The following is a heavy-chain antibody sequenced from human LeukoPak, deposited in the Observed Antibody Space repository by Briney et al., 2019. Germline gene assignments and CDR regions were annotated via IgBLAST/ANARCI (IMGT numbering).Heavy chain of an antibody. CDR2: INHSGYT. CDR1: GGSFSGYY. D-gene: IGHD5-18*01. Sequence: SETLSLTCGVCGGSFSGYYYSWLRQPPGKGLEWIGEINHSGYTNYKPPLKGRGTISVDTSKNHFSLKLGSVRAADTAVYYCARALRYSYGYIYWGQGTLVTVSS. J-gene: IGHJ4*02. V-gene: IGHV4-34*01. CDR3: ARALRYSYGYIY.